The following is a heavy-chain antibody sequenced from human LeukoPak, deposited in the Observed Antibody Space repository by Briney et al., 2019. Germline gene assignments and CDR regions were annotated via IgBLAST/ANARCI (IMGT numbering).Heavy chain of an antibody. D-gene: IGHD3-3*01. Sequence: GGSLRLSCAASGFTFSSDAMSWVRQAPGKGLEWVSAISGSGGSTYYADSVKGRFTISRDNSKNTLYLQMNSLRAEDTAVYYCAKLRDDFWSGYYRGEFDYWGQGTLVTVSS. V-gene: IGHV3-23*01. CDR3: AKLRDDFWSGYYRGEFDY. CDR1: GFTFSSDA. CDR2: ISGSGGST. J-gene: IGHJ4*02.